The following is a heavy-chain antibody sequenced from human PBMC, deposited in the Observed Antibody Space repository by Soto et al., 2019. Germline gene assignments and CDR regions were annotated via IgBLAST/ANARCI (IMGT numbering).Heavy chain of an antibody. CDR1: GGSISSGGYY. D-gene: IGHD2-2*01. V-gene: IGHV4-31*03. CDR2: IYYSGST. CDR3: ARDRGCSSTSCSNWFDP. J-gene: IGHJ5*02. Sequence: SETLSLTCTVSGGSISSGGYYWSWIRQHPGKGLEWIGYIYYSGSTYYNPSLKSRVTISVDTSKNQFSLKLSSVTAADTAVCYCARDRGCSSTSCSNWFDPWGQGTLVTSPQ.